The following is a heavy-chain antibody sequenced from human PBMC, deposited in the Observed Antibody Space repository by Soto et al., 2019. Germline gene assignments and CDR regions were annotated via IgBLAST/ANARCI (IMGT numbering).Heavy chain of an antibody. CDR1: GFTFSSYS. CDR3: ARDAYCSSTSCRNTKFDY. D-gene: IGHD2-2*01. CDR2: ISSSSSYI. V-gene: IGHV3-21*01. Sequence: GGSLRLSCAASGFTFSSYSMNWVRQAPGKGLEWVSSISSSSSYIYYADSVKGRFTISRDNAKNSLYLQMNSLRAEDTAVYYCARDAYCSSTSCRNTKFDYWGQGTLVTVSS. J-gene: IGHJ4*02.